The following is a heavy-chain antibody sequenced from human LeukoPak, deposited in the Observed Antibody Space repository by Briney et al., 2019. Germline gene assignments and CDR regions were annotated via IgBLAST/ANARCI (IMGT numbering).Heavy chain of an antibody. J-gene: IGHJ6*03. Sequence: GASVKVSCKASGGTFSSYAINWVRQATGQGLEWMGGIIPIFGTANYAQKFQGRVTITADESTSTAYMELSSLRSEDTAVYYCARGTPEAYYYYYMDVWGKGTTVTVSS. CDR3: ARGTPEAYYYYYMDV. CDR2: IIPIFGTA. V-gene: IGHV1-69*13. CDR1: GGTFSSYA.